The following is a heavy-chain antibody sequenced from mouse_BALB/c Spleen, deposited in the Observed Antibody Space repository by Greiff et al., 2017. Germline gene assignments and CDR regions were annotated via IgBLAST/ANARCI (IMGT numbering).Heavy chain of an antibody. Sequence: VQLQESGAELARPGASVKMSCKASGYTFTSYTMHWVKQRPGQGLEWIGYINPSSGYTNYNQKFKDKATLTADKSSSTAYMQLSSLTSEDSAVYYCARYYRYDVSWFAYWGQGTLVTVSA. CDR2: INPSSGYT. CDR3: ARYYRYDVSWFAY. V-gene: IGHV1-4*01. D-gene: IGHD2-14*01. CDR1: GYTFTSYT. J-gene: IGHJ3*01.